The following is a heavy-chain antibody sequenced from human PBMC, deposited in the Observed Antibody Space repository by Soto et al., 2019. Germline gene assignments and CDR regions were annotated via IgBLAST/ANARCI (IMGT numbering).Heavy chain of an antibody. Sequence: GGSLRLSCAASGFTFSSYGMHRVRQAPGKGLEWVAVISYDGSNKYYADSVKGRFTISRDNSKNTLYLQMNSLRAEDTAVYYCAKDMWVGIGEAGDWLPNDATDGAFDIWRQGTMVT. V-gene: IGHV3-30*18. CDR3: AKDMWVGIGEAGDWLPNDATDGAFDI. J-gene: IGHJ3*02. D-gene: IGHD3-9*01. CDR2: ISYDGSNK. CDR1: GFTFSSYG.